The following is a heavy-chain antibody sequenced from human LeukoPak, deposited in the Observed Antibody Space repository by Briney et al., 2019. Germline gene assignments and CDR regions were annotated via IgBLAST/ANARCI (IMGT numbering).Heavy chain of an antibody. CDR1: GYTCTDYY. CDR3: AVAPGDY. J-gene: IGHJ4*02. D-gene: IGHD2-21*01. CDR2: INPNSDYT. Sequence: ASVKVSCRASGYTCTDYYIHWVRQAPGQGLEWMGWINPNSDYTFYAQKFQGRVTLTRDTSISTVYMELTTLTSDDTALYYCAVAPGDYWGQGTLVSVSA. V-gene: IGHV1-2*02.